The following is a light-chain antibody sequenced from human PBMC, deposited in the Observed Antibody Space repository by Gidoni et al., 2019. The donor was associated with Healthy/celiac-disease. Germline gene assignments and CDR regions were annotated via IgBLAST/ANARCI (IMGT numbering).Light chain of an antibody. V-gene: IGKV1-39*01. CDR1: QSISSY. Sequence: DIQMTQSPSSLSASVGDRVTITCRASQSISSYLNLYQQKPVKAPKLLIYAASSLQSGVPSRFSGSGSGTDFNLTISSLQPEDFATYYCQQSYSTLRTFGQGTKVEIK. CDR2: AAS. CDR3: QQSYSTLRT. J-gene: IGKJ1*01.